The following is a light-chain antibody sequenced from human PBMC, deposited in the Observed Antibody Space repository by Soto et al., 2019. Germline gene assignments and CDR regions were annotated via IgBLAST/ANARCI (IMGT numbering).Light chain of an antibody. V-gene: IGKV3-11*01. CDR1: QSVSSH. J-gene: IGKJ1*01. CDR2: DAS. CDR3: QQRSNWWT. Sequence: IVVTQSPATLSLSPGERATLSCRASQSVSSHLAWYQQKPGQAPRLLIYDASNRATGIPARFSGSGSGTDFTLTISSLEPEDFAVYYCQQRSNWWTSGQGTKVDIK.